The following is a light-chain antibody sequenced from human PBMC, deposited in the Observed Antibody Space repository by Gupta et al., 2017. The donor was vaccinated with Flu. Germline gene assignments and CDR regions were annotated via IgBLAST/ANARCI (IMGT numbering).Light chain of an antibody. J-gene: IGKJ1*01. CDR3: IGALPTPRT. CDR1: QSLVHSNGYNY. CDR2: FGS. Sequence: DTVMTQSPLSLPVTPGEPAPIPCRSSQSLVHSNGYNYLDWYLQKPGQSPQLLIYFGSNRASGVPDRFSGCGSGTDFTLKIMRVEAEHVVVYYCIGALPTPRTFGQGTKVEIK. V-gene: IGKV2-28*01.